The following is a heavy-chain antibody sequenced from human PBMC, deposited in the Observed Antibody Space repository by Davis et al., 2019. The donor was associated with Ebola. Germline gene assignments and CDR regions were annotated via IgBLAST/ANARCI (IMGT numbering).Heavy chain of an antibody. D-gene: IGHD6-6*01. CDR1: GISMSRDGYY. CDR2: INPNGIT. Sequence: PSETLSLTCNVSGISMSRDGYYWTWIRQHPGKGLEWTGHINPNGITYYNPSLKSRLTISVEISKNHFSLQLTSVTAADTGVYHCARGSFFNGLGVWGPGATVTVSS. J-gene: IGHJ6*02. CDR3: ARGSFFNGLGV. V-gene: IGHV4-31*03.